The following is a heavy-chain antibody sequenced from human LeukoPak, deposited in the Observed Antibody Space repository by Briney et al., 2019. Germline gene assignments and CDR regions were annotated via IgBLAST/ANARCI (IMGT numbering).Heavy chain of an antibody. CDR1: GGSISSYY. Sequence: SETLSLTFPVSGGSISSYYWSWIRQPAGKGLEWIGRIYTSGSTNYNPSLKSRVTMLVDTSKNQFSLKLSSVTAADTAVYYCARGGSYSSTFKSYYYMDVRGKGTTVTVSS. J-gene: IGHJ6*03. V-gene: IGHV4-4*07. CDR3: ARGGSYSSTFKSYYYMDV. D-gene: IGHD6-6*01. CDR2: IYTSGST.